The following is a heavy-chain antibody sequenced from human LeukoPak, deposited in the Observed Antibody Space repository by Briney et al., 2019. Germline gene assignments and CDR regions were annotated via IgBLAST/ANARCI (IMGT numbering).Heavy chain of an antibody. D-gene: IGHD2-15*01. V-gene: IGHV7-4-1*02. CDR3: ARDDCSGGSCYGRNYYYGMDV. Sequence: ASMKVSCKASGYTFTSYAMNWVRQAPGQGLEWMGWINTNTGNPTYAQGFTGRFVFSLDTSVSTAYLQISSLKAEDTAVYYCARDDCSGGSCYGRNYYYGMDVWGQGTTVTVSS. CDR1: GYTFTSYA. J-gene: IGHJ6*02. CDR2: INTNTGNP.